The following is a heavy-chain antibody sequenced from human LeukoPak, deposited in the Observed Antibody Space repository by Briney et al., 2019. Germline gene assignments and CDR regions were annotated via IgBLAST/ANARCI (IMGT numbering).Heavy chain of an antibody. CDR1: GYMFNAYW. D-gene: IGHD3-22*01. CDR3: ARPNITSYYDSRGYDAFDV. J-gene: IGHJ3*01. V-gene: IGHV5-51*01. Sequence: GASLHISCKGSGYMFNAYWIAWVRQMPGKGLEWMGIIYPDDSDTRYSPSFQGQVTISADKSVRTAYLQWSSLKASDTAMYYCARPNITSYYDSRGYDAFDVWGQGTMVTVSS. CDR2: IYPDDSDT.